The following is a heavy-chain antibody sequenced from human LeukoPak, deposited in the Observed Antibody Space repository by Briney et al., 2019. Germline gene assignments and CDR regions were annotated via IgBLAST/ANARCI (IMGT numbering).Heavy chain of an antibody. CDR2: ISTTSDYI. J-gene: IGHJ4*02. CDR1: GFTFSGYS. V-gene: IGHV3-21*01. D-gene: IGHD6-13*01. Sequence: GGSLRLSCAASGFTFSGYSMNWDRQAPGKGLEWVSSISTTSDYIHYADSLKGRVAISRDNAKNSLYLQMNSLRAEDTAVYYCARGGIYSQGFDYWGQGSLVTVSP. CDR3: ARGGIYSQGFDY.